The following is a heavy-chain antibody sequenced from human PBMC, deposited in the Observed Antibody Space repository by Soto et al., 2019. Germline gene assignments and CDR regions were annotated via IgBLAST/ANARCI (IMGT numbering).Heavy chain of an antibody. Sequence: ASVKVSCKASGGTFSSYTISWVRQAPGQGLEWMGRIIPILGIANYAQKFQGRVTITADKSTSTAYMELSSLRSEDTAVYYCARGGIVVVPAAKVDYYYYMDVWGKGTTVTVSS. V-gene: IGHV1-69*02. CDR2: IIPILGIA. CDR3: ARGGIVVVPAAKVDYYYYMDV. D-gene: IGHD2-2*01. CDR1: GGTFSSYT. J-gene: IGHJ6*03.